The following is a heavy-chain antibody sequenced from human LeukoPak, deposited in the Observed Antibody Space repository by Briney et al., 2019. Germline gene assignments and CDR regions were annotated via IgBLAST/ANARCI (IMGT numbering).Heavy chain of an antibody. D-gene: IGHD6-6*01. CDR1: GFTFSSYA. V-gene: IGHV3-23*01. CDR3: ATRSAPDY. CDR2: ISSRGDST. J-gene: IGHJ4*02. Sequence: GGSLRLPCAASGFTFSSYAMSWVRQAPGKGLEWVSAISSRGDSTYYADSVKGRFTISRDDSKNTLYLQMNSLRAEDTAVYYCATRSAPDYWGQGTLVTVSS.